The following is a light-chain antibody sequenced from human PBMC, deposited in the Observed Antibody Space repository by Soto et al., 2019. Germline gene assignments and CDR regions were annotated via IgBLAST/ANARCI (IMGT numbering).Light chain of an antibody. CDR3: SSYAGSNNFPCV. V-gene: IGLV2-8*01. Sequence: QSVLTQPPSASGSPGQSVTISCTGTSSDVGGYNYVSWYQQHPGKAPKLMIYEVSKRPSGVPDRFSGSKSGNTASLTVSGLQAEDEADYYCSSYAGSNNFPCVFGTGNKVTGL. CDR2: EVS. CDR1: SSDVGGYNY. J-gene: IGLJ1*01.